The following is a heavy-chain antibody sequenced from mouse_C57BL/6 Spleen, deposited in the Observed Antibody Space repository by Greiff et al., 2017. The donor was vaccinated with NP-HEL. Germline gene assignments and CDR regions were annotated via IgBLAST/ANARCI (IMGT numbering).Heavy chain of an antibody. D-gene: IGHD2-3*01. J-gene: IGHJ3*01. CDR1: GFSLTSYG. CDR3: ASNEGIPIYDGYYVIAY. Sequence: VQRVESGPGLVAPSQSLSITCTVSGFSLTSYGVSWVRQPPGKGLEWLGVIWGDGSTNYHSALISRLSISKDNSKSQVFLKLNSLQTDDTATYYCASNEGIPIYDGYYVIAYWGQGTLVTVSA. CDR2: IWGDGST. V-gene: IGHV2-3*01.